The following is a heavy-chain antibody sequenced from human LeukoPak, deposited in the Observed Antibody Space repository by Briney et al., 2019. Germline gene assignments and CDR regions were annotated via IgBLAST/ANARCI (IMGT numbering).Heavy chain of an antibody. CDR1: GFTFNNYG. V-gene: IGHV3-23*01. Sequence: GGSLRLSCAASGFTFNNYGMGWVRQTPGKGLEWVATIGTSGANTYHADSVKGRFTISRDNSKNTLYLQMNSLRAEDTAVYYCARDKGDHFDYWGQGTLVTVSS. J-gene: IGHJ4*02. D-gene: IGHD3-10*01. CDR2: IGTSGANT. CDR3: ARDKGDHFDY.